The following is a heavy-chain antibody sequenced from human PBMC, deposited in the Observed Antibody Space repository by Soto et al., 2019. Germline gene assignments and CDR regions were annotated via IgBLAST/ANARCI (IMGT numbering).Heavy chain of an antibody. CDR1: GGSISSGGYY. Sequence: SETLSLTCTVSGGSISSGGYYWSWIRQHPGKGLEWIGYIYYSGSTYYNPSLRSRVTMSVDTSKNQFSLKLSSVTAADTAVYYCARGFPPWQLGPLDYWGQGTQVTVSS. J-gene: IGHJ4*02. CDR2: IYYSGST. D-gene: IGHD6-13*01. CDR3: ARGFPPWQLGPLDY. V-gene: IGHV4-31*03.